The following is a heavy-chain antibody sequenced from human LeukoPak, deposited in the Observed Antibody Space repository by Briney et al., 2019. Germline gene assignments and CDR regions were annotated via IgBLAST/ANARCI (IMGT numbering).Heavy chain of an antibody. D-gene: IGHD3-16*01. J-gene: IGHJ6*04. CDR1: GFMFRRLG. CDR3: AKEGDPFRGDLDA. V-gene: IGHV3-33*06. Sequence: GGSLRLSCAASGFMFRRLGMQWVRQAPGEGLEWVAMIWHDGSVAEYADSVKGRFTISRDNSQNTLYLQMNDLRDDDTAVYYCAKEGDPFRGDLDAWGKGTAVTVSS. CDR2: IWHDGSVA.